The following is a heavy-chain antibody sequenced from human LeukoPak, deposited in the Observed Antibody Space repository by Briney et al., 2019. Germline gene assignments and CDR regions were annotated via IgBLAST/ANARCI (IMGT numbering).Heavy chain of an antibody. CDR3: AQGQQLWLYDY. Sequence: GASLKISCKGPGYRFTSYWIGWVRQLPGKGLGWMGSIYPGESDTRYSPSFQDQVTIPADKSFRTAYLTSRGLKATEPPSYPCAQGQQLWLYDYWGQGTLVSVPS. D-gene: IGHD5-18*01. J-gene: IGHJ4*02. CDR1: GYRFTSYW. V-gene: IGHV5-51*01. CDR2: IYPGESDT.